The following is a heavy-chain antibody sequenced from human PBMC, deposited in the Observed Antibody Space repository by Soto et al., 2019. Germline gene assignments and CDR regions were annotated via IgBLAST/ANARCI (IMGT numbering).Heavy chain of an antibody. CDR1: GYTFTSYA. V-gene: IGHV1-3*01. CDR3: ARLGSESYYNLYYFDY. D-gene: IGHD3-10*01. J-gene: IGHJ4*02. Sequence: QVQLVQSGAEVKKPGASVKVSCKASGYTFTSYAMHWVRQAPGQRLEWMGWINAGNGNTKYSQKFQGRVTNTRDTSASTAHMELSSLRSEDTAVYYCARLGSESYYNLYYFDYWGQGTLVTVSA. CDR2: INAGNGNT.